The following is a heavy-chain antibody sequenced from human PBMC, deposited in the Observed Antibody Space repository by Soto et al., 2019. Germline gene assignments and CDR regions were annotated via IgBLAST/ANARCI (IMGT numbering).Heavy chain of an antibody. CDR1: GGSISSYY. CDR2: IYYSGST. CDR3: ARDRGDSSGYYPVSFAGDAFDI. Sequence: SETLSLTCTVSGGSISSYYWSWIRQPPGKGLEWIGYIYYSGSTNYNPSLKSRVTISVDTSKNQFSLKLSSVTAADTAVYYCARDRGDSSGYYPVSFAGDAFDIWGQGTMVTVSS. V-gene: IGHV4-59*01. J-gene: IGHJ3*02. D-gene: IGHD3-22*01.